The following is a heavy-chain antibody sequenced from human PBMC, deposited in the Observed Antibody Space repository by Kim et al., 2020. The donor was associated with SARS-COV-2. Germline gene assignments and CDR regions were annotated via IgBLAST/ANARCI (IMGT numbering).Heavy chain of an antibody. D-gene: IGHD5-12*01. CDR2: ISSSSSYI. V-gene: IGHV3-21*01. J-gene: IGHJ4*02. CDR1: GFTFSSYS. Sequence: GGSLRLSCAASGFTFSSYSMNWVRQAPGKGLEWVSSISSSSSYIYYADSVKGRFTISRDNAKNSLYLQMNSLRAEDTAVYYCARGVGPPYSGYSLFDYWGQGTLVTVSS. CDR3: ARGVGPPYSGYSLFDY.